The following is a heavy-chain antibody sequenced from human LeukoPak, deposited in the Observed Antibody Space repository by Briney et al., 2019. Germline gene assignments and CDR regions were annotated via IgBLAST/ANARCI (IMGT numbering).Heavy chain of an antibody. V-gene: IGHV1-69*13. Sequence: ASVKVSCQASGGTFSNYAISWVRQAPGQGLEWMGGIIPLFGTANYAQKFLGRVIITADESTSTTHMHLSSLKSEDTAVYYCAREWAGYGSGSYYYYWGQGTLVTVSS. J-gene: IGHJ4*02. CDR1: GGTFSNYA. CDR2: IIPLFGTA. CDR3: AREWAGYGSGSYYYY. D-gene: IGHD3-10*01.